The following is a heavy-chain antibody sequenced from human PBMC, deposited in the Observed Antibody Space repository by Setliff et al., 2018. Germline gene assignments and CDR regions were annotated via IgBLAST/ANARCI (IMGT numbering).Heavy chain of an antibody. CDR1: GYTFTSYG. Sequence: ASVKVSCKASGYTFTSYGISWVRQAPGQGLEWMGWISAYNGNTNYAQKLQGRVTMTRDTSISTAYMELSRLRSDDTAVYYCARVRSSSWLVVNWFDPWGQGTLVTVSS. V-gene: IGHV1-18*01. CDR2: ISAYNGNT. D-gene: IGHD6-13*01. CDR3: ARVRSSSWLVVNWFDP. J-gene: IGHJ5*02.